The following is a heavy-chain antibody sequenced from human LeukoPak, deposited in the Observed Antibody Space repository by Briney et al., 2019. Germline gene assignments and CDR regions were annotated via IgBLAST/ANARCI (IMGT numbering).Heavy chain of an antibody. CDR1: GGSISSFY. V-gene: IGHV4-59*08. D-gene: IGHD1-26*01. Sequence: SETLSLTCTVSGGSISSFYWNWIRQPPGKGLEWIGYIYYSGSTNYNPSLKSRVTISVDTSKNQFSLKLSSVTAADTAVYYCARHQWVPAFDIWGQGTMVTVSS. J-gene: IGHJ3*02. CDR2: IYYSGST. CDR3: ARHQWVPAFDI.